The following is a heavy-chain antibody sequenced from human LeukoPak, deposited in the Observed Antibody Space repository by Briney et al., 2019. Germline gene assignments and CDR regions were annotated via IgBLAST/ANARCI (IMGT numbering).Heavy chain of an antibody. J-gene: IGHJ6*03. Sequence: SETLSLTCTVSGGSISSYYWSWIRQPPGKGLEWIGYICYSGSTNYNPSLKSRVTISVDTSKNQFSLKLSSVTAADTAVYYCARRTTVTTDYYYYYMDVWGKGTTVTVSS. CDR3: ARRTTVTTDYYYYYMDV. D-gene: IGHD4-17*01. CDR1: GGSISSYY. V-gene: IGHV4-59*01. CDR2: ICYSGST.